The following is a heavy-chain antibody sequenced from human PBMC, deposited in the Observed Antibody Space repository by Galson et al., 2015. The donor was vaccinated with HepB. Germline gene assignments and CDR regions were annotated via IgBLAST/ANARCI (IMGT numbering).Heavy chain of an antibody. Sequence: SLRLSCAASGFNVSSNYMSWVRQAPGKGLEWVSVIYSGGSTYYADSVKGRFTISRENSENTLFLQMDSLSAEDTAIYYCARSTTRETVIALDWWGQGTLVTVSS. J-gene: IGHJ4*02. CDR3: ARSTTRETVIALDW. CDR2: IYSGGST. D-gene: IGHD3-22*01. CDR1: GFNVSSNY. V-gene: IGHV3-53*01.